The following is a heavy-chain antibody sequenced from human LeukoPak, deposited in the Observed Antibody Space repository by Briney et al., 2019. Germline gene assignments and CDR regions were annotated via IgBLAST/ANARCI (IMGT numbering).Heavy chain of an antibody. CDR2: INPNSGGT. J-gene: IGHJ5*02. D-gene: IGHD6-19*01. Sequence: ASVKVSCKASGYTFTGYYMHWVRQAPGQGLEWMGWINPNSGGTNYAQKFQGWVTMTGDTSISTAYMELSRLRSDDTAVYYCARERVAVAGKGFDPWGQGTLVTVSS. CDR1: GYTFTGYY. V-gene: IGHV1-2*04. CDR3: ARERVAVAGKGFDP.